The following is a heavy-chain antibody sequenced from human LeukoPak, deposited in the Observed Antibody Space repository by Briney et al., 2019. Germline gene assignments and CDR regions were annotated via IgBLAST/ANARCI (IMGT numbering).Heavy chain of an antibody. V-gene: IGHV3-48*03. D-gene: IGHD1-26*01. CDR2: ISSSGSTI. Sequence: PGGSLRLSCAASGFTFSSYEMNWVRQAPGKGLEWVSYISSSGSTIYYADSVKGRFTISRDNAKNSLYLQMNSLRAEDTAVYYCARDWAPFAAGGSYSAPSGYWGQGTLVTVSS. CDR1: GFTFSSYE. CDR3: ARDWAPFAAGGSYSAPSGY. J-gene: IGHJ4*02.